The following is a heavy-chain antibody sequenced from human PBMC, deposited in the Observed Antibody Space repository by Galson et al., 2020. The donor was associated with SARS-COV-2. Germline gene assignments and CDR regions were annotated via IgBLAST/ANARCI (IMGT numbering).Heavy chain of an antibody. CDR3: AKGIAAAVCYYFDW. CDR2: ISASGGTT. CDR1: GFTFINYA. Sequence: TGGSLRLSCTASGFTFINYAMSWVRQAPGKGLEWVSTISASGGTTYYVDSVKGRFTISRDNSKNTLYLQMNSLRAEDKAVYNCAKGIAAAVCYYFDWWGQGTLVTVSS. J-gene: IGHJ4*02. V-gene: IGHV3-23*01. D-gene: IGHD6-13*01.